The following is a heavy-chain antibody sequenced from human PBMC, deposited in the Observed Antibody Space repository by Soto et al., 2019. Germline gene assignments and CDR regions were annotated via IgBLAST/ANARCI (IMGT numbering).Heavy chain of an antibody. V-gene: IGHV3-30*03. CDR1: GFTFSSYG. D-gene: IGHD6-13*01. J-gene: IGHJ6*02. CDR2: ISYDGNYK. Sequence: QEQLVESGGGVVQPGRSLRLSCAASGFTFSSYGMHWVRQAPGKGLEWVAVISYDGNYKYYADSVKGRFTISRDNSKNTLYLEMNSVRAEDTAVFYCARIAAKVTGYYYYGMDVWGQGTTVTVSS. CDR3: ARIAAKVTGYYYYGMDV.